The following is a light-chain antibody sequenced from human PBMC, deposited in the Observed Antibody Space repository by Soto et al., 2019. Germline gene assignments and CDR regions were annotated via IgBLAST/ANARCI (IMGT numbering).Light chain of an antibody. V-gene: IGKV3-20*01. J-gene: IGKJ1*01. CDR3: QHFGSSRGT. CDR2: GAS. CDR1: QSVSSSQ. Sequence: EIVLTQSPGTLSLSPGERATLSCRASQSVSSSQLAWYQQKPGQAPRLLIFGASTRATGVPDRFSGSGSGTDVTLTISRLFPEDFAVYYCQHFGSSRGTFGQGTKVEIK.